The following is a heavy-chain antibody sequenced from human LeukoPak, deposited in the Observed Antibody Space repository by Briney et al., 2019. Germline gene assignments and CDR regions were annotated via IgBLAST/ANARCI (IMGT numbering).Heavy chain of an antibody. CDR1: GGTFSSYA. V-gene: IGHV1-69*13. Sequence: SVKVSCKASGGTFSSYAISWVRQAPGQGLEWMGGIIPIFGTANYAQKFQGRVTITADESTSTAYMELSSLRSEDTAVYYCARGSYDFWSGYNPTYYYYYGMDVWGQGTTVTISS. J-gene: IGHJ6*02. CDR3: ARGSYDFWSGYNPTYYYYYGMDV. D-gene: IGHD3-3*01. CDR2: IIPIFGTA.